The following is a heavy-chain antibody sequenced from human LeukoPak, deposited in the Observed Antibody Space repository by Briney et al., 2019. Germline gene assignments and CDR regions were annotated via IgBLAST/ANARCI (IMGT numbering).Heavy chain of an antibody. CDR3: ARCFPGSNSDADY. V-gene: IGHV3-7*01. D-gene: IGHD4-11*01. J-gene: IGHJ4*02. CDR1: GFTFSSHW. CDR2: IKQDGSEK. Sequence: GGSLRLSCAASGFTFSSHWMSWVRQAPGKGLEWVANIKQDGSEKDYVDSVKGRFIISRDSAKNSLFLQMNSLRAEDTAVYYCARCFPGSNSDADYWGQGILVTVSS.